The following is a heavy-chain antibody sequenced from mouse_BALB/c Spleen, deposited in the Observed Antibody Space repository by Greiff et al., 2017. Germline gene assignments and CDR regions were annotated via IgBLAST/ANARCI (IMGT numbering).Heavy chain of an antibody. CDR2: ISSGGSYT. V-gene: IGHV5-9-3*01. CDR3: ARHWDLIKGAMDY. D-gene: IGHD2-4*01. Sequence: EVKLVESGGGLVKPGGSLKLSCAASGFTFSSYAMSWVRQTPEKRLEWVATISSGGSYTYYPDSVKGRFTISRDNAKNTLYLQMSSLRSEDTAMYYCARHWDLIKGAMDYWGPGTSVTVSS. J-gene: IGHJ4*01. CDR1: GFTFSSYA.